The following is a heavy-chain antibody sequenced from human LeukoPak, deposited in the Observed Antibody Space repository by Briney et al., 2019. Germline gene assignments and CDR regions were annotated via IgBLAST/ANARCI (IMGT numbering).Heavy chain of an antibody. CDR2: ISSSSNYI. V-gene: IGHV3-21*06. Sequence: GGSLRLSCAASGFTFSNYAMHWVRQAPGKGLEWVSFISSSSNYIYHADSVKGRFTISRDNAKNSLYLQMNSLRAEDTAVYYCARVGQGYYDYWGQGALVTVSS. CDR1: GFTFSNYA. CDR3: ARVGQGYYDY. J-gene: IGHJ4*02.